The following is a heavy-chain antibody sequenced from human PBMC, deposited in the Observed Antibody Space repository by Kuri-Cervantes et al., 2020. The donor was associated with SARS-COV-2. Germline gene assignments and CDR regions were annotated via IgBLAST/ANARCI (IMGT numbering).Heavy chain of an antibody. J-gene: IGHJ5*02. D-gene: IGHD6-6*01. CDR1: GGTFSSYA. V-gene: IGHV1-69*13. CDR3: ARDGAARPSYNWFDP. Sequence: SVKVSCKASGGTFSSYAISWVRQAPGQGLEWMGGIIPIFGTGNYAQKFQGRVTIAADESTSAAYMELSSLRSEDTAVYYCARDGAARPSYNWFDPWGQGTLVTVSS. CDR2: IIPIFGTG.